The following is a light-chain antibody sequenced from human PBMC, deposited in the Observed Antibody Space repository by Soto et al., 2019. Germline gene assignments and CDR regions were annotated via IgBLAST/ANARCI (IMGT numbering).Light chain of an antibody. Sequence: DVVMTQSPLSLPVTPGEPASISSRPSQSLLHNDGHNYLDWYLQKPGQSPQLLIYLDSNRASGVPDRFSGSGSGTDFTLKISRVEAEDVGVYYCMQTLQTPWTFGQGTKVDI. CDR3: MQTLQTPWT. V-gene: IGKV2-28*01. J-gene: IGKJ1*01. CDR2: LDS. CDR1: QSLLHNDGHNY.